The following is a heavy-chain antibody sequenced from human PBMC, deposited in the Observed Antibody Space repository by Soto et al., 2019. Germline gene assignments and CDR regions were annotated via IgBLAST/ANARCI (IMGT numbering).Heavy chain of an antibody. D-gene: IGHD2-15*01. J-gene: IGHJ6*03. CDR2: ISGSGGST. Sequence: VGSLRLSCAASGFTFSSYAMSWVRQAPGKGLEWVSAISGSGGSTYYADSVKGRFTISRDNSKNTLYLQMNGLRAEDTAIYYCAKGWYYYYYMDVWGKGTTVPVSS. CDR1: GFTFSSYA. V-gene: IGHV3-23*01. CDR3: AKGWYYYYYMDV.